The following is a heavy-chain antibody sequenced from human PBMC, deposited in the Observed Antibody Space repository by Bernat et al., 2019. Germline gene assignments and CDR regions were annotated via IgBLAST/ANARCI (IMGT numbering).Heavy chain of an antibody. CDR2: IYYSGST. CDR3: ARGAKVNMVQGGGWFDP. D-gene: IGHD3-10*01. J-gene: IGHJ5*02. V-gene: IGHV4-59*01. CDR1: GGSISSYY. Sequence: QVQLQESGPGLVKPSETLSLTCTVSGGSISSYYWSWIRQPPGKGLEWIGYIYYSGSTNYNPSLKSRVTISVDTSKNQFSLKLSSVTAADTAVYYCARGAKVNMVQGGGWFDPWGRGTLVTVSS.